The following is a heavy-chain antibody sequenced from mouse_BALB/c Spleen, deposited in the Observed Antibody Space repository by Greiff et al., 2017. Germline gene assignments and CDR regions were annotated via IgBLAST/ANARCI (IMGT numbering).Heavy chain of an antibody. CDR3: NCGAMDY. J-gene: IGHJ4*01. V-gene: IGHV14-4*02. CDR1: GFNITPYY. CDR2: IDPENGDT. Sequence: EVQLQQSGAELVRSGASVKLSCTASGFNITPYYMHWVKQRPEQGLEWIGWIDPENGDTEYAPKFQGKATMTADTSSNTAYLQLSSLTSEDTAVYYCNCGAMDYWGQGTSVTVSS.